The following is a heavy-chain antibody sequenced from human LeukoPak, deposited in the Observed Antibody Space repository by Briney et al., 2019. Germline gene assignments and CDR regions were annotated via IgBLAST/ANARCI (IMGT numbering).Heavy chain of an antibody. Sequence: LGGSLRLSCAASGFTFSTYWMSWVRQAPGKGLECVANIKQDGSEKYYVDSVKGRLTISRDNAKNSLYLQMNSLRAEDTAVYYCARDNMRDGGIAAAGTDYWGQGTLVTVSS. V-gene: IGHV3-7*01. J-gene: IGHJ4*02. CDR1: GFTFSTYW. CDR2: IKQDGSEK. CDR3: ARDNMRDGGIAAAGTDY. D-gene: IGHD6-13*01.